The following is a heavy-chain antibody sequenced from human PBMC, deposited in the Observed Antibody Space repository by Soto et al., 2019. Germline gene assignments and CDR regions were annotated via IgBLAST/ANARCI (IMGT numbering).Heavy chain of an antibody. D-gene: IGHD2-15*01. V-gene: IGHV1-18*04. CDR2: ISAYNGNT. CDR1: GYTFTSYG. J-gene: IGHJ6*02. CDR3: ARDILVVVAATDHYYGMDV. Sequence: QVQLVQSGAEVKKPGASVKVSCKASGYTFTSYGISWVRQAPGQGLEWRGWISAYNGNTNYAQKLQGRVTMTPDTATSTAYMELRSLRSDDTAVYYCARDILVVVAATDHYYGMDVWGQGTTVTVSS.